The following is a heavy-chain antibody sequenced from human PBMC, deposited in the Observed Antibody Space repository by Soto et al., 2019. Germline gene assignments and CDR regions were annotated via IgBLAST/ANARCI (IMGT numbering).Heavy chain of an antibody. CDR2: INSDGSST. CDR3: ARDFEY. V-gene: IGHV3-74*01. CDR1: RFTFSTFW. J-gene: IGHJ4*02. Sequence: EVQLVESGGGLVQPGGSLRLSCEATRFTFSTFWLQWVRQAPGKGLVWVSRINSDGSSTNYADSVKGRVTISRDNAKNTLYLQLNSLRPEDTAVYYCARDFEYWGQGTLVTVSS.